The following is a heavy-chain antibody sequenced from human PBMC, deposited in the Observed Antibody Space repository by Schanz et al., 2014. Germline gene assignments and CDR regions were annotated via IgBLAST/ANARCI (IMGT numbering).Heavy chain of an antibody. Sequence: EVRLMESGGGLVQPGGSLRLSCEASGFDFNSYSMNWVRQVPGKGLEWLSYIATSSSTRHYADSVKGRVTISRDNAKNSVSLQMRRLRVEDTAVYYCASGVHGSSLQKGLQFWGRGTLVIVSS. CDR1: GFDFNSYS. CDR3: ASGVHGSSLQKGLQF. D-gene: IGHD3-10*01. CDR2: IATSSSTR. V-gene: IGHV3-48*01. J-gene: IGHJ1*01.